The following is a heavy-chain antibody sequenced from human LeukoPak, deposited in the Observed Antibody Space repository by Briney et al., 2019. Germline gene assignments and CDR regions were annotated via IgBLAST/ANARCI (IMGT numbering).Heavy chain of an antibody. CDR1: GFTFSSYA. CDR2: ISGSGGST. V-gene: IGHV3-23*01. J-gene: IGHJ4*02. Sequence: PGGSLRLSCAASGFTFSSYAMSWVRQAPGKGLEWVSAISGSGGSTYYADSVKGRFTISRDNSKNTLYLQMNSLRAEDTAVYYCALEDCSSTSRYSNYWGQGTLVTVSS. D-gene: IGHD2-2*02. CDR3: ALEDCSSTSRYSNY.